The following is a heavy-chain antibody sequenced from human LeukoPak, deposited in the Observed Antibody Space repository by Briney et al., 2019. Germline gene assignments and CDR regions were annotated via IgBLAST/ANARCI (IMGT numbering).Heavy chain of an antibody. D-gene: IGHD1-26*01. CDR2: IYKSGST. CDR1: GGXISSYY. Sequence: PSETLSLTCSVSGGXISSYYCSWIRQPPGKGLEWIGYIYKSGSTNSNPSLKSRVTISVDTSKNQFALTLNSVTAADTAIYYCARHAIVGARPSFVDWGQGTLVTVSS. V-gene: IGHV4-59*08. J-gene: IGHJ4*02. CDR3: ARHAIVGARPSFVD.